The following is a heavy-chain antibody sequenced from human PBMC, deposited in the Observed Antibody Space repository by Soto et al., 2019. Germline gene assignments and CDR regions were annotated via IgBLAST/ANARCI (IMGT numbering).Heavy chain of an antibody. D-gene: IGHD2-8*01. CDR1: GYTFTSYG. V-gene: IGHV1-18*01. J-gene: IGHJ6*04. CDR2: ISAYNGNT. Sequence: QVQLVQSGAEVKKPGASVKVSCKASGYTFTSYGISWVRQAPGQGLEWMGWISAYNGNTNYAQKFQGRVTMTTDTATTTAYMEPRSLRSYGTALYYSARGGKYCTNGVCYFYGMDVWGKGTTFTVSS. CDR3: ARGGKYCTNGVCYFYGMDV.